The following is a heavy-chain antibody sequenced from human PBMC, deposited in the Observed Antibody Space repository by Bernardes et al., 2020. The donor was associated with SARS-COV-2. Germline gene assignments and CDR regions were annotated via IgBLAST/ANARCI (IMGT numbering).Heavy chain of an antibody. V-gene: IGHV3-73*01. CDR3: TYGLDN. J-gene: IGHJ4*02. Sequence: GGSLCLSCAASGFTLSGYALHWVRQAPGKGLEWVGRIRGKANSDATAYGASVKGRFSISRDDSDNSAYLHMNSLKAEDTAVYFCTYGLDNWGKGTLVTVSS. CDR2: IRGKANSDAT. D-gene: IGHD4-17*01. CDR1: GFTLSGYA.